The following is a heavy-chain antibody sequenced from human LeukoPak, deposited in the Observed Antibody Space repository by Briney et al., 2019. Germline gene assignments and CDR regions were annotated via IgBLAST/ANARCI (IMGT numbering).Heavy chain of an antibody. J-gene: IGHJ6*02. Sequence: ASVKVSCKASGGTFSSYAISWVRQAPGQGLEWMGGIIPIFGTANYAQKVQGRVTITADESMSTVYMELSSLRSKDTAVYYCARLPLRRTAVGYYGMDVWGQGTTVTVSS. V-gene: IGHV1-69*13. CDR2: IIPIFGTA. CDR1: GGTFSSYA. CDR3: ARLPLRRTAVGYYGMDV. D-gene: IGHD6-13*01.